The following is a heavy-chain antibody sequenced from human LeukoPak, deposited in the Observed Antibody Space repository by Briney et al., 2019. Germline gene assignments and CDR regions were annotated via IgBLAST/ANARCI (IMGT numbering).Heavy chain of an antibody. CDR1: GGSISNNIYY. D-gene: IGHD3-22*01. Sequence: SETLSLTCTVSGGSISNNIYYWGWIRQPPGKGLEWIGNIYYSGSTSYSPSLKSRVTISVDTSKNQFSLKLSSVTAADTAVYYCARQGYYDSRGYANTNYYYYYMDVWGKGATVTASS. CDR3: ARQGYYDSRGYANTNYYYYYMDV. J-gene: IGHJ6*03. V-gene: IGHV4-39*01. CDR2: IYYSGST.